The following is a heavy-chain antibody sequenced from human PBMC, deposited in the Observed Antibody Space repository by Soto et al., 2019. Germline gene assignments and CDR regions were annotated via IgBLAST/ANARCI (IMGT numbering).Heavy chain of an antibody. J-gene: IGHJ4*02. CDR3: ASAGVAAGGTPRVWFYFDY. D-gene: IGHD6-13*01. CDR1: GFTFRSYW. Sequence: EVQLVESGGGLVQPGGSLRLSCAASGFTFRSYWMSWVLQAPGKGLEWVANIKQDGREKYYVDSVKGRFTISRDKAKNSLFLRMNSLGAEDTAVYYCASAGVAAGGTPRVWFYFDYWGQGTRVTVSS. V-gene: IGHV3-7*01. CDR2: IKQDGREK.